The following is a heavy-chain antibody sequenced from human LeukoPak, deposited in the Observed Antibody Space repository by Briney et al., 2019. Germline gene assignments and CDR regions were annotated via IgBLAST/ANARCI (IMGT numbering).Heavy chain of an antibody. CDR2: FDPEDGET. Sequence: ASVKVSCKVSGYTLTELSMHWVRQAPGKGLEWMGGFDPEDGETIYAQKFQGRVTMTEDTSTDTAYMELSSLRSEDTAVYYRATGMRMASVAGDQFDYWGQGTLVTVSS. J-gene: IGHJ4*02. CDR1: GYTLTELS. CDR3: ATGMRMASVAGDQFDY. V-gene: IGHV1-24*01. D-gene: IGHD6-19*01.